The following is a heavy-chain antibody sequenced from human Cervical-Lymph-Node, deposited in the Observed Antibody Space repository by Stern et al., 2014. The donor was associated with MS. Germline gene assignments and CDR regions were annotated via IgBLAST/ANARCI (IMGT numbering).Heavy chain of an antibody. CDR1: GITFSGYA. CDR3: ARDVADGVGYFDV. D-gene: IGHD2-15*01. J-gene: IGHJ2*01. CDR2: LSSDGSNE. V-gene: IGHV3-30-3*01. Sequence: VQLVESGGGVVQPGRSLKLSCVASGITFSGYAMHWVRQAPGKGLEWVTVLSSDGSNEYYADSAKGRFTISRDNSKNTVFLQMTSLRPEDTAFYYCARDVADGVGYFDVWGGGTLVAVSS.